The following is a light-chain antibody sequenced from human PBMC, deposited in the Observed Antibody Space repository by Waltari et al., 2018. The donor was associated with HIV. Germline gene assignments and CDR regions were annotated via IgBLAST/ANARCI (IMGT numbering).Light chain of an antibody. CDR1: KLAHIY. J-gene: IGLJ2*01. V-gene: IGLV3-1*01. CDR2: QDT. CDR3: QAWDTDTTSVI. Sequence: ELTQPPSVSVSPVKRASITCSGQKLAHIYTSWSQQKSGQSPVLVMYQDTKRPSGIPERFSGSNSGNTATLTISGTQAMDEADYYCQAWDTDTTSVIFGGGTKLTVL.